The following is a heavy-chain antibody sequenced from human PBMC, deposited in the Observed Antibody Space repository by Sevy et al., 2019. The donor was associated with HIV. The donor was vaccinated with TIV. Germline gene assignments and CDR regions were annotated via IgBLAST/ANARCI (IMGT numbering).Heavy chain of an antibody. V-gene: IGHV3-30*18. CDR2: ISYDGSNK. CDR3: AKQDGYNLFDY. D-gene: IGHD5-12*01. CDR1: GFTFSNYG. J-gene: IGHJ4*02. Sequence: GGSLRLSCAASGFTFSNYGMHWVRQAPGKGLEWVAVISYDGSNKFYGDSVKGRFTISRDNSKNTLSLQMNSLRAEDTAVYYCAKQDGYNLFDYWGQGTLVTASS.